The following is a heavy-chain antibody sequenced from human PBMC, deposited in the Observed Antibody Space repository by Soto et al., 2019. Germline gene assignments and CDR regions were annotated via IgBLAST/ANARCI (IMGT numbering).Heavy chain of an antibody. J-gene: IGHJ5*02. V-gene: IGHV1-69*04. CDR3: ARDCGDYEIWWFDP. Sequence: EASVKVSCKASGGTFSSYTINWVRQAPGQGLEWMGRIIPILGIANYAQKFQGRVTITTDKSTSTAYMELSSLRSEDTAVYYCARDCGDYEIWWFDPWGQGTLVTVSS. CDR2: IIPILGIA. CDR1: GGTFSSYT. D-gene: IGHD4-17*01.